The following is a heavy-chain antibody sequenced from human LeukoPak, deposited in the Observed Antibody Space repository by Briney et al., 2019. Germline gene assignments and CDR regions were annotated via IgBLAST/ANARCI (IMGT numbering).Heavy chain of an antibody. D-gene: IGHD3-10*01. Sequence: ASVKVSCKASGYTFTGYYMHWVRQATGQGLEWMGWMNPNSGNTGYAQKFQGRVTITRNTSISIAYMELSSLRSEDTAVYYCARGQRLLWFGEAHGRAFDIWGQGTMVTVSS. V-gene: IGHV1-8*03. CDR1: GYTFTGYY. CDR3: ARGQRLLWFGEAHGRAFDI. CDR2: MNPNSGNT. J-gene: IGHJ3*02.